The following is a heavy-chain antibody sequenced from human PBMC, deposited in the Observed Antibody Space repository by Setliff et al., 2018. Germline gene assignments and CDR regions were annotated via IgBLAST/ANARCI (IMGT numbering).Heavy chain of an antibody. Sequence: SVKVSCKASGGTFKNYGISWVRQAPGQGLEWMGGTIPIFGTTNYAQKFQGRATIITDESTSKAYMELSSLRSEDTAVYYCAREGVDSRSSTDYRYYMDVWGKGTTVTVSS. CDR3: AREGVDSRSSTDYRYYMDV. J-gene: IGHJ6*03. CDR1: GGTFKNYG. CDR2: TIPIFGTT. V-gene: IGHV1-69*05. D-gene: IGHD6-6*01.